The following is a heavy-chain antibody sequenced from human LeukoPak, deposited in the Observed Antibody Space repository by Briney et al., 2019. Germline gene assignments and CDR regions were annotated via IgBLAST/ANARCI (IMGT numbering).Heavy chain of an antibody. CDR3: ASPIAAAGGFDP. D-gene: IGHD6-13*01. Sequence: GGSLRLSCAASGFTFSSYAMYWVRQAPGKGLEWVAVISYDGSNKYYADSVKGRFTISRDNSKNTLYLQMNSPRAEDTAVYYCASPIAAAGGFDPWGQGTLVTVSS. J-gene: IGHJ5*02. CDR2: ISYDGSNK. CDR1: GFTFSSYA. V-gene: IGHV3-30*04.